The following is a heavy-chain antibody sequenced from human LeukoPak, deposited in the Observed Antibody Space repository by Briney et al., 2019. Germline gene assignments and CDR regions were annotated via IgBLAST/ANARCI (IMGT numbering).Heavy chain of an antibody. D-gene: IGHD5-24*01. CDR2: ISGSGGST. CDR3: AKGCPVGGWLQSYFDY. Sequence: PGGSLRLSCAASGFTFSSYGMSWVRQAPGKGLEWVSAISGSGGSTYYADSVKGRFTISRDNSKNTLYLQMNSLRAEDTAVYYCAKGCPVGGWLQSYFDYWGQGTLVTVSS. CDR1: GFTFSSYG. J-gene: IGHJ4*02. V-gene: IGHV3-23*01.